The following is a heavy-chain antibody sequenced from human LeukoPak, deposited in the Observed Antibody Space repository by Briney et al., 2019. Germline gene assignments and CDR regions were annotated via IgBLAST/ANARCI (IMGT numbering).Heavy chain of an antibody. V-gene: IGHV4-34*01. Sequence: SETLSLTCAVYGGSFSGYYWSWIRQPPGKGLEWIGEINHSGSTSYNPSLKSRVTISVDTSKNQFSLKLSSVTAADTAVYYCARSRATTVTLDIYFDYWGQGTLVTVSS. CDR3: ARSRATTVTLDIYFDY. D-gene: IGHD4-17*01. CDR1: GGSFSGYY. CDR2: INHSGST. J-gene: IGHJ4*02.